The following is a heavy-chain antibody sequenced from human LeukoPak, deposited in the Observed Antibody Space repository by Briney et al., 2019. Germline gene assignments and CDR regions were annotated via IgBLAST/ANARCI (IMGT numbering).Heavy chain of an antibody. Sequence: GGSLRLSCTASGFTFGDYAMSWFRQAPGKGLEWVGFIRSKAYGGTTEYAASVKGGFTISRDDSKSIAYLQMNSLKTEDTAVYYCTRDRLWFGSHYYYGMDVWGQGTTVTVSS. V-gene: IGHV3-49*03. J-gene: IGHJ6*02. CDR3: TRDRLWFGSHYYYGMDV. CDR1: GFTFGDYA. D-gene: IGHD3-10*01. CDR2: IRSKAYGGTT.